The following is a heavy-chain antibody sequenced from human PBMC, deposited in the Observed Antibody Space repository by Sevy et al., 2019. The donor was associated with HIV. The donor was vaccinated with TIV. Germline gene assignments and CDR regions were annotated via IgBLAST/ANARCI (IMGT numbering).Heavy chain of an antibody. CDR2: ISDYNGYT. Sequence: ASVKVSCKASGYTFSSYGISWVRQAPGQGLEWMGWISDYNGYTNYAHMFQGRVTMSTETSTRTAYMELRSLRSDETAVYFCAREGYYYRSGTYRPPNYYGMDVWGQGTAVTVSS. CDR3: AREGYYYRSGTYRPPNYYGMDV. V-gene: IGHV1-18*01. D-gene: IGHD3-10*01. CDR1: GYTFSSYG. J-gene: IGHJ6*02.